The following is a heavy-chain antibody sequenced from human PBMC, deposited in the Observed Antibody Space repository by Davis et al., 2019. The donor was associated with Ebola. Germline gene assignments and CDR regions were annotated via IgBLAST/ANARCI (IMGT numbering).Heavy chain of an antibody. D-gene: IGHD3-22*01. CDR2: MYTSGST. Sequence: SETLSLTCTVSGYSISDGYYWAWIRQPAGKGLEWIGHMYTSGSTNYNTSLKSRVTISADTSKNQFFLKLSSVTAADTAIYYCARDRHDTSGYGFWGQGTLVTVSS. J-gene: IGHJ4*02. CDR3: ARDRHDTSGYGF. CDR1: GYSISDGYY. V-gene: IGHV4-61*09.